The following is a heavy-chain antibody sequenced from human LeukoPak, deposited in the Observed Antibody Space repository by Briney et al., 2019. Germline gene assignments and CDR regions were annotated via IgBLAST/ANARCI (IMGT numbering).Heavy chain of an antibody. V-gene: IGHV4-39*07. J-gene: IGHJ3*02. CDR1: GDSISSSSYY. D-gene: IGHD4-23*01. CDR3: ARDYLGGNPDAFDI. Sequence: PSETLSLTCTVSGDSISSSSYYWGWIRQPPGKELEWIGSIYYSGSTYYNPSLNSRVTISVDTSKNQFSLKLSSATAADTAVYYCARDYLGGNPDAFDIWGQGTMVTVSS. CDR2: IYYSGST.